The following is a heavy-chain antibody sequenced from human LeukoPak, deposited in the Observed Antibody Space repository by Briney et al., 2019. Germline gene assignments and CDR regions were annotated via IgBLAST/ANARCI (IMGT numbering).Heavy chain of an antibody. CDR2: INPNSGGT. J-gene: IGHJ3*02. CDR3: ARVLEEGSDAFDI. D-gene: IGHD3-3*01. Sequence: ASVKVSCKASGYTFTSYDINWVRQATGQGLEWMGWINPNSGGTNYAQKFQGRVTMTRDTSISTAYMELSRLRSDDTAVYYCARVLEEGSDAFDIWGQGTMVTVSS. CDR1: GYTFTSYD. V-gene: IGHV1-2*02.